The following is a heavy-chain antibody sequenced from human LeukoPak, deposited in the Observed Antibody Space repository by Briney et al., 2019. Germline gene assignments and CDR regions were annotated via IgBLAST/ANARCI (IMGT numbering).Heavy chain of an antibody. D-gene: IGHD5-18*01. V-gene: IGHV4-4*07. CDR3: AASQVGGYSYGSYFDY. Sequence: PSETLSLTCTVSGGSISNYYWSWIRQPAGKGLEWIGRIYTSGSTNYNPSLKSRVTMSVDTSKNQFSLKLSSVTAADTAVYYCAASQVGGYSYGSYFDYWGQGTLVTVSS. J-gene: IGHJ4*02. CDR1: GGSISNYY. CDR2: IYTSGST.